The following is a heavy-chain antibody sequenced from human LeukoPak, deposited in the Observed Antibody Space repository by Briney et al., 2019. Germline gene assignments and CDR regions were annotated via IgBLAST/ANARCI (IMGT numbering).Heavy chain of an antibody. Sequence: ASMKVSCKASGYTFTSYAMHWVRQAPGQRLEWMGWINAGNGNTKYSQKFQGRVTITRDTSASTAYMELSSLRSEDTAVYYCARSGYCSGGSCYAHYYYYGMDVWGQGATVTVSS. D-gene: IGHD2-15*01. CDR3: ARSGYCSGGSCYAHYYYYGMDV. J-gene: IGHJ6*02. V-gene: IGHV1-3*01. CDR1: GYTFTSYA. CDR2: INAGNGNT.